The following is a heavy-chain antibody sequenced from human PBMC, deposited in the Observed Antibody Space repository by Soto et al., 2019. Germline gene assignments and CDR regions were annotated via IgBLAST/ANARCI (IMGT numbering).Heavy chain of an antibody. V-gene: IGHV4-30-2*01. CDR1: GGSINSGGYS. Sequence: PSETLSLTCAVSGGSINSGGYSCNWIRQPPGKGLEWIGYIYHSGSTYYNPSLKSRVTISVDRSKNQFSLKLSSVTAADTAVYYCARGMTTVTTFDYWGQGTLVTSPQ. J-gene: IGHJ4*02. D-gene: IGHD4-17*01. CDR3: ARGMTTVTTFDY. CDR2: IYHSGST.